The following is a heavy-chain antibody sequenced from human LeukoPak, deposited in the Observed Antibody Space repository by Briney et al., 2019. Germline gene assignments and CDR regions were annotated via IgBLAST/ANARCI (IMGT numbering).Heavy chain of an antibody. Sequence: SETLSLTCTISGGSISGYYWSWIRQPPGKGLEWIGYIYYSGSTYYNPSLKSRVSISIDTSRNQFSLSLSSVTAADTAVYYCARAPRRGVAAAGNDYWGQGTLVTVSS. V-gene: IGHV4-59*13. D-gene: IGHD6-13*01. CDR1: GGSISGYY. J-gene: IGHJ4*02. CDR3: ARAPRRGVAAAGNDY. CDR2: IYYSGST.